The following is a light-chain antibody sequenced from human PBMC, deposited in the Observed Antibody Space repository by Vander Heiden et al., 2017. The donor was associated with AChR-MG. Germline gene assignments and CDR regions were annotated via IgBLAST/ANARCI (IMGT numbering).Light chain of an antibody. J-gene: IGKJ2*01. V-gene: IGKV3D-20*01. CDR1: QSVSSSY. CDR2: DAS. CDR3: QQDGSSPPYT. Sequence: EIVLTQSPATLSLSPGERATLSCGASQSVSSSYLAWYQQKPGLAPRLLIYDASSRATGIPDRFSGSGYGTDFTLTISRLEPEDFAVYYCQQDGSSPPYTFGQGTKLEIK.